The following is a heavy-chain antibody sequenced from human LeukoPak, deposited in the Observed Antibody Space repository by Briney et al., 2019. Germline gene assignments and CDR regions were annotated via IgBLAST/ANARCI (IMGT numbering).Heavy chain of an antibody. CDR1: GFTFSSYW. CDR3: ARDDSNWGFAQSYFDY. Sequence: GGSLRLSCAASGFTFSSYWMSWVRQAPGKGLEWVANIKQDGSEKYYVDSVKGRFTISRDNAKNSLYLQMNSLRAEDTAVYYCARDDSNWGFAQSYFDYWGQGTLVTVSS. J-gene: IGHJ4*02. V-gene: IGHV3-7*01. CDR2: IKQDGSEK. D-gene: IGHD7-27*01.